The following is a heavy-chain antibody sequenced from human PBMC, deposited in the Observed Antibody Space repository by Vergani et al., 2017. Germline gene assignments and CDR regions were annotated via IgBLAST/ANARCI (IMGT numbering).Heavy chain of an antibody. V-gene: IGHV3-7*01. J-gene: IGHJ4*02. CDR1: GFIFSSYW. D-gene: IGHD1-20*01. CDR2: IKQDGSEK. CDR3: VRHNFWSFDF. Sequence: EVQLVESGGGLVQPGGSLRLSCAASGFIFSSYWMSWVRQAPGKGLEWVANIKQDGSEKYYVDSVKGRFTISRDNAKNSLYLQMNSLRAEDTAVYYCVRHNFWSFDFWGQGTLVIVSS.